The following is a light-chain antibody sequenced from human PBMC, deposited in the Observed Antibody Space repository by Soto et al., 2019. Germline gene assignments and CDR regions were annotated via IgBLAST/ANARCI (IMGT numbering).Light chain of an antibody. CDR1: QSVSSSY. Sequence: EIVLTQSPGTLYLSPGERATLSCRASQSVSSSYLAWYQQKPGQAPRLLIYRASSRATGIPDRFSGSGSRTGFTLSISSLEHEDFAVYYCQQYGSSPQTFGQGTKVEIK. J-gene: IGKJ1*01. CDR2: RAS. V-gene: IGKV3-20*01. CDR3: QQYGSSPQT.